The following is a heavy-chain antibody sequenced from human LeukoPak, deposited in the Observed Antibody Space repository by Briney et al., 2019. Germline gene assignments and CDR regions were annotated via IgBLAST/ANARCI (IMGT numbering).Heavy chain of an antibody. Sequence: GGSLRLSCAASGFTFSDHYMDWVRLAPGKGLEWVGRSRNKANSYTTDYAASVKGRFTISRDDSKNSLYPQMNSLKTEDTAVYYCARAYSSAWYSPGYWGQGTLVTVSS. J-gene: IGHJ4*02. V-gene: IGHV3-72*01. CDR3: ARAYSSAWYSPGY. CDR2: SRNKANSYTT. D-gene: IGHD6-19*01. CDR1: GFTFSDHY.